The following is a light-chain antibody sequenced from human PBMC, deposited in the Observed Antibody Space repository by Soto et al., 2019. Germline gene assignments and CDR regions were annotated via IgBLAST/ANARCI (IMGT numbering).Light chain of an antibody. CDR2: AAS. CDR3: QQYYSYPRT. J-gene: IGKJ1*01. Sequence: AIRMTQSPSSLSASTGDRVTITCQASQGISSYLAWYQQKPGKAPKLLIYAASTLQSGVPSRFSGRRAGTDFTLTISCLQSEDFATYYCQQYYSYPRTFGQGTKVEIK. CDR1: QGISSY. V-gene: IGKV1-8*01.